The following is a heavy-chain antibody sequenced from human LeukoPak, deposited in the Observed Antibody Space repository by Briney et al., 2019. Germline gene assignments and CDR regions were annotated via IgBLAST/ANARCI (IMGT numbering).Heavy chain of an antibody. D-gene: IGHD5-18*01. Sequence: SVTVSCKASGGTFSSYAISWVRQAPGPGREWMGGIIPIFGTANYAQKFQGRVTITADESTSTAYMELSSLRSEDTAVYYCASSVDTAMALSWGQGTLVTVSS. CDR1: GGTFSSYA. V-gene: IGHV1-69*01. J-gene: IGHJ5*02. CDR2: IIPIFGTA. CDR3: ASSVDTAMALS.